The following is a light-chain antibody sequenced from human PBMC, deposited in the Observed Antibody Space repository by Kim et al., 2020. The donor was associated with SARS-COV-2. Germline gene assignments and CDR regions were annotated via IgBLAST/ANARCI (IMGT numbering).Light chain of an antibody. J-gene: IGKJ1*01. CDR3: QQYYGSPRT. Sequence: AIRMTQSPSSLSASTGDRVTITCRASQDISSYLAWYQQKPGKAPKLLIYAASTLQSGVPSRFSGSGSGTDFTLTINCLQSEDFGDYYCQQYYGSPRTFGQGTKVDIK. CDR1: QDISSY. CDR2: AAS. V-gene: IGKV1-8*01.